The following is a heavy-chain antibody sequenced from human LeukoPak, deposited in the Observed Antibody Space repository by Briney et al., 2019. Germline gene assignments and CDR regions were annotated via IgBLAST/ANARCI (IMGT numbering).Heavy chain of an antibody. CDR1: GGSIRSYY. CDR3: ARFIPLWFGEPH. J-gene: IGHJ4*02. D-gene: IGHD3-10*01. V-gene: IGHV4-59*08. Sequence: PSETLSLTCTVSGGSIRSYYWSWIRQPPGKGLEWIGYIYYSGSTNYNPSLKSRVTISVDTSKNQFSLKLSSATAADTAVYYCARFIPLWFGEPHWGQGTLVTVSS. CDR2: IYYSGST.